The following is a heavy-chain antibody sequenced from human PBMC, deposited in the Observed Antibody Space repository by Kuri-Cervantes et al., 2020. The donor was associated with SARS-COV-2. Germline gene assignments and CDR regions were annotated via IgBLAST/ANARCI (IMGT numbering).Heavy chain of an antibody. J-gene: IGHJ4*02. CDR2: IYYSGST. CDR3: ARGFGVPWTLGEVGFDY. Sequence: SETLSLTCTVSGGSISSRDHYWGWIRQPPGKGLEWIGSIYYSGSTYYNPSLKSRVTISVDTSKNQFSLKLSSVTAADTAVYYCARGFGVPWTLGEVGFDYWGQGTLVTVSS. V-gene: IGHV4-39*01. CDR1: GGSISSRDHY. D-gene: IGHD3-16*01.